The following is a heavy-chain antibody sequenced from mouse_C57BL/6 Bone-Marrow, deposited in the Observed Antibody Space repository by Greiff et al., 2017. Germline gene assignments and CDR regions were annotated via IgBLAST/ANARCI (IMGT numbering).Heavy chain of an antibody. CDR2: IWGGGST. Sequence: QVQLKESVPGLVAPSQSLSITCTVSWFSLTSYGVDWVRQPPGKGLAWLGVIWGGGSTNYNSALMSRLSISQDNSKSQVFLKMNSLQTDDTAMYYCAKHREIDYDYDGGYFDVWGTGTTVTVSS. V-gene: IGHV2-9*01. CDR3: AKHREIDYDYDGGYFDV. CDR1: WFSLTSYG. D-gene: IGHD2-4*01. J-gene: IGHJ1*03.